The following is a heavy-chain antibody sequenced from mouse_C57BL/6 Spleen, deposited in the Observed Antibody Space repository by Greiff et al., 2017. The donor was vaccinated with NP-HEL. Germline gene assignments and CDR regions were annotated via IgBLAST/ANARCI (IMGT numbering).Heavy chain of an antibody. V-gene: IGHV14-1*01. Sequence: EVQLQQSGAELVRPGASVKLSCTASGFNIKDYYMHWVKQRPEQGLEWIGRIDPEDGDTEYAPKFQGKATMTADTSSNTAYLQLSSLTSEDTAVYYCTTRGYYDYDVPFAYWGQGTLVTVSA. CDR2: IDPEDGDT. D-gene: IGHD2-4*01. CDR3: TTRGYYDYDVPFAY. J-gene: IGHJ3*01. CDR1: GFNIKDYY.